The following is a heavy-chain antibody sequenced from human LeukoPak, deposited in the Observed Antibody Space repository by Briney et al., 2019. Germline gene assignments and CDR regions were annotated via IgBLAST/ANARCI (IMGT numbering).Heavy chain of an antibody. V-gene: IGHV4-39*01. CDR2: VYHTATT. CDR3: ARHQWWLAPRSFDS. Sequence: SETLSLTCTVSGGSISSTGDYWGWIRQSPGKGLEWIGSVYHTATTYHNPSLKSRVTISVDTSKNQFSLKPSSVTAADKAAYYCARHQWWLAPRSFDSWGQGTLVTVSA. D-gene: IGHD2-8*01. CDR1: GGSISSTGDY. J-gene: IGHJ4*02.